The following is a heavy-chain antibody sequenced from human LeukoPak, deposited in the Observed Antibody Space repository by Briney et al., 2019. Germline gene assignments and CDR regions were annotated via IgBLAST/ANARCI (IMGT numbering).Heavy chain of an antibody. Sequence: GGTLRLSCAASGFTFSSYWMHWVRQAPGKGLVSISRIYTDGSTSSYADSVKGRFTISRDNAKNTLYLQMNSLRAEDTAVYYCARETTVTHQGTYYYYRMDVWGQGTTVTVSS. CDR2: IYTDGSTS. CDR1: GFTFSSYW. J-gene: IGHJ6*02. CDR3: ARETTVTHQGTYYYYRMDV. V-gene: IGHV3-74*01. D-gene: IGHD4-17*01.